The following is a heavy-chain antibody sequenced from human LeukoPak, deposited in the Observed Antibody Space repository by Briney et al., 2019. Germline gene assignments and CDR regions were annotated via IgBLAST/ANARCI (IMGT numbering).Heavy chain of an antibody. CDR1: GYTFTSYG. CDR2: ISAYNGNT. J-gene: IGHJ4*02. V-gene: IGHV1-18*01. Sequence: ASVNVSCKASGYTFTSYGISWVRQAPGQGLEWMGWISAYNGNTNYAQKLQGRVTMTTDTSTSTAYMELRSLRSDDTAVYYCARVETYYYDSSGYYLIWGQGTLVTVSS. CDR3: ARVETYYYDSSGYYLI. D-gene: IGHD3-22*01.